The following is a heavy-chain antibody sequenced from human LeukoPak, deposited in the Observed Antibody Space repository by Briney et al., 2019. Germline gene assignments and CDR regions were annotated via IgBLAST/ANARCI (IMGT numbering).Heavy chain of an antibody. CDR3: ARRYCSGGSCYAALYYYYMDV. D-gene: IGHD2-15*01. J-gene: IGHJ6*03. Sequence: GGSLRLSCAASGFTFDDYGMSWVRQAPGKGLGWVSGINWNGGSTGYADSVKGRFTISRDNAKNSLYLQMNSLRAEDTALYYCARRYCSGGSCYAALYYYYMDVWGKGTTVTVSS. CDR2: INWNGGST. CDR1: GFTFDDYG. V-gene: IGHV3-20*04.